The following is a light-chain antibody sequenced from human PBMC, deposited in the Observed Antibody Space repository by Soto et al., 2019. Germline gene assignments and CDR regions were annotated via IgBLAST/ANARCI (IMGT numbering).Light chain of an antibody. V-gene: IGKV3-15*01. Sequence: EIVMTQSPATLSVSPGERATLSCRASQSVSSNLAWYQQKPGQAPRLLIYGASTRTTGIPARFSGSGSGTEFTLTVSSLHAEYFAVYSCKQDTNWHPGGTFGRGTKVEIK. CDR1: QSVSSN. CDR3: KQDTNWHPGGT. CDR2: GAS. J-gene: IGKJ1*01.